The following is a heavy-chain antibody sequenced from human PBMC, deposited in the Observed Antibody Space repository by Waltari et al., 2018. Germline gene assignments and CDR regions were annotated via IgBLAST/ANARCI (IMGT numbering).Heavy chain of an antibody. CDR1: GDSMSNNW. V-gene: IGHV4-4*02. J-gene: IGHJ4*02. CDR2: VLGSGRT. CDR3: ARDRGRGLYLDT. D-gene: IGHD2-15*01. Sequence: QLQLQESGPGLVKPSGTLSPICAVSGDSMSNNWWSWVRQSPGKGLEWIGQVLGSGRTNYNPPFASRVTISLDTSTYQFALKMTSATAADTALYYCARDRGRGLYLDTWGQGILVTVSP.